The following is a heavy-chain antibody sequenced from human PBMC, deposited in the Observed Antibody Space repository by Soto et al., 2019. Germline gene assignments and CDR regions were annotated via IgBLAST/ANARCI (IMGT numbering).Heavy chain of an antibody. D-gene: IGHD1-7*01. J-gene: IGHJ6*03. V-gene: IGHV1-18*01. CDR1: GYTFTSYG. CDR3: ARDRWKTTKECYMDV. Sequence: ASVKVSCKASGYTFTSYGISWVRQAPGQGLEWMGWISAYNGNTNYAQKLQGRVTMTTDTSTSTAYMELRSLRFDDTAVYYCARDRWKTTKECYMDVWGKGTTVTVSS. CDR2: ISAYNGNT.